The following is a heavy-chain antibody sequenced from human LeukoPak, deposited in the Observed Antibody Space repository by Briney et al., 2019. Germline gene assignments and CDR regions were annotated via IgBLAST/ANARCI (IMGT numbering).Heavy chain of an antibody. CDR1: GYSFTSDW. CDR2: IYPGDSDT. V-gene: IGHV5-51*01. J-gene: IGHJ4*02. Sequence: GESLKISCKGSGYSFTSDWIGWVRQMPGKGLEWMGIIYPGDSDTKYSPSLQGQVTISADKSISTAYLQWSSLKASDTAMYYCARPYSSGWSHLGDWGQGTLVTVSS. D-gene: IGHD6-19*01. CDR3: ARPYSSGWSHLGD.